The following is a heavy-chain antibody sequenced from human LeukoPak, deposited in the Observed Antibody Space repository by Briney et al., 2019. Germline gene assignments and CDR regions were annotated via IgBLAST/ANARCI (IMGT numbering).Heavy chain of an antibody. CDR1: GGSISSYY. J-gene: IGHJ4*02. V-gene: IGHV4-59*12. Sequence: SETLSLTCTVSGGSISSYYWSWIRQPPGKGLEWIGYIYYSGSTNYNPSLKSRVTISVDTSKNQFSLKLSSVTAADTAVYYCRALRLEFDYWGQGTLVTVSS. CDR2: IYYSGST. CDR3: RALRLEFDY. D-gene: IGHD3-16*01.